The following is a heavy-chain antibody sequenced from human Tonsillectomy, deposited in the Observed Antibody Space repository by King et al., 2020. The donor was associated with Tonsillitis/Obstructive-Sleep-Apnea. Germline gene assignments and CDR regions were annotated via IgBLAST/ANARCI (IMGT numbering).Heavy chain of an antibody. CDR1: GFTFTSYA. D-gene: IGHD5-18*01. Sequence: DVQLVESGGGLVQPGGSLRLSCAASGFTFTSYAMTWVRQAPGKGLEWVSGISPSGGSTYYADSVKGRFTISRDSSKSTLYLQMNSLRAEDTALYYCANEVGGSGYSYGPPDYWGQGTLVTVSS. CDR2: ISPSGGST. V-gene: IGHV3-23*04. CDR3: ANEVGGSGYSYGPPDY. J-gene: IGHJ4*02.